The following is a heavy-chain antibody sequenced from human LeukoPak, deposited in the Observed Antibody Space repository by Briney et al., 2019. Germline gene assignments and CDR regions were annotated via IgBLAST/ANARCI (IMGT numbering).Heavy chain of an antibody. D-gene: IGHD3-16*01. J-gene: IGHJ4*02. CDR2: INPSGGST. Sequence: ASVKVSCKACGYTFTSYYMHWVRQAPGQGLEWMGIINPSGGSTSYAQKFQGRVTMTRDTSTSTVYMELSSLRSEDTAVYYCTRLILFGGLRPSAVDHWGQGTLVTVSS. CDR1: GYTFTSYY. CDR3: TRLILFGGLRPSAVDH. V-gene: IGHV1-46*01.